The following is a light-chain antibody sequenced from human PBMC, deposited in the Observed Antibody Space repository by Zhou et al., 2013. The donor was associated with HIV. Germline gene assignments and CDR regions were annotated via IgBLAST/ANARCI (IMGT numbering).Light chain of an antibody. CDR2: KAS. CDR3: QQYHDYSPLT. V-gene: IGKV1-5*03. CDR1: QSISSY. J-gene: IGKJ4*01. Sequence: DIQMTQSPSSLSASVGDRVTITCRASQSISSYLNWYQQKPGKAPKLLIYKASNLESGVPLRFSGSGSGTEFTLTISSLQPDDFATYYCQQYHDYSPLTFGGGTKVEI.